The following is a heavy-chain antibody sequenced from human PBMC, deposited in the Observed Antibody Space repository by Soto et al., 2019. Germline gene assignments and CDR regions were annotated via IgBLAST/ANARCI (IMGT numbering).Heavy chain of an antibody. CDR1: GFIFGNHA. V-gene: IGHV3-23*01. J-gene: IGHJ4*02. Sequence: PGGSLRLSCAASGFIFGNHAMTWVRQAPGRALEWVSTINANAIDTHYADSVKGRFTISRDNSYSTLDLQMNSLRAEDTAIYYCVSLVSAHFDFWGPGTLVTVSS. D-gene: IGHD2-21*02. CDR2: INANAIDT. CDR3: VSLVSAHFDF.